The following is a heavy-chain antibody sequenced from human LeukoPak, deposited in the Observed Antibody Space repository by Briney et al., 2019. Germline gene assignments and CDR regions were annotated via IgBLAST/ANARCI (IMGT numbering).Heavy chain of an antibody. CDR1: GGSISSYY. V-gene: IGHV4-4*07. D-gene: IGHD3-22*01. J-gene: IGHJ4*02. CDR3: ARDRYYYDSSVRYFDY. CDR2: IHTSGST. Sequence: PSETLSLTCTVSGGSISSYYWSWIRQPAGKGLEWIGRIHTSGSTNYSPSLKSRVTMSVDTSKNQFSLKLSSVTAADTAVYYCARDRYYYDSSVRYFDYWGQGTLVTVSS.